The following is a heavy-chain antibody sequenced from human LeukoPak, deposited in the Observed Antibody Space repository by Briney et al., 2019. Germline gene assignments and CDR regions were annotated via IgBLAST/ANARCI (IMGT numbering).Heavy chain of an antibody. CDR2: ISGSGGGT. CDR1: GFTFSSYG. CDR3: AKDRIGVEFPFGEFEEGFDY. V-gene: IGHV3-23*01. J-gene: IGHJ4*02. D-gene: IGHD3-10*01. Sequence: PGGSLRLSCAASGFTFSSYGMSWVRQAPGKGLEWVSAISGSGGGTYYADSVKGRLTISRDNSKNTLYLQMNSLRAEDTAVYYCAKDRIGVEFPFGEFEEGFDYWGQGTLVTVSS.